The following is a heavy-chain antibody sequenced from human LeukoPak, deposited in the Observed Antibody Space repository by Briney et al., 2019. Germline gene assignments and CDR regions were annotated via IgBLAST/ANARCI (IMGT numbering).Heavy chain of an antibody. CDR1: GDSVSSNSAA. J-gene: IGHJ5*02. Sequence: SQTLSLTCAISGDSVSSNSAAWNWIRQSPSRGLEWLGRTYYRSKWYNDYAVSVKSRITINPDTSKNQFSLQLNSVTPEDTAVYYCAREGSTMVRGVIWAFDPWGQGTLVTVSS. D-gene: IGHD3-10*01. CDR2: TYYRSKWYN. V-gene: IGHV6-1*01. CDR3: AREGSTMVRGVIWAFDP.